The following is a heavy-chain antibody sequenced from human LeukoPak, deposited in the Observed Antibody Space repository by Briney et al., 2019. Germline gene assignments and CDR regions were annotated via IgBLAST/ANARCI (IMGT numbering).Heavy chain of an antibody. D-gene: IGHD5-12*01. CDR2: IVVGSGNT. V-gene: IGHV1-58*02. CDR1: GFTFTSSA. Sequence: SVKVSCKASGFTFTSSAMQWVRQARGQRLEWIGWIVVGSGNTNYAQKFQDRATITRDMSTSTAYMELSSLRSEDTAVYYCAADPPDNIVATINDAFDIWGQGTMVTVSS. J-gene: IGHJ3*02. CDR3: AADPPDNIVATINDAFDI.